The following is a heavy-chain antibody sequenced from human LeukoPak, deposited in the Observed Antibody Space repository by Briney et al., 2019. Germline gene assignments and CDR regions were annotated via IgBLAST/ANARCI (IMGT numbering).Heavy chain of an antibody. CDR1: GGSISSYY. V-gene: IGHV4-4*07. D-gene: IGHD2-2*01. J-gene: IGHJ4*02. CDR2: IYTSGST. CDR3: AREDLVVVPAALDH. Sequence: SETLSLTCTVSGGSISSYYWSWIRQPAGKGLEWIGRIYTSGSTNYNPSLKSRVTMSVDTSKNQFSLKLSSVTAADTAVYYCAREDLVVVPAALDHWGQGTLVTVSS.